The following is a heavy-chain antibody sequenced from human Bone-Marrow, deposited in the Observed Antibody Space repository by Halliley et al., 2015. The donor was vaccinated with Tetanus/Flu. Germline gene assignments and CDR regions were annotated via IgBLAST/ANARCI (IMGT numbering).Heavy chain of an antibody. J-gene: IGHJ4*02. CDR1: GFTFNDYF. CDR3: AREGATSIFGIAYVDY. V-gene: IGHV3-11*01. CDR2: IGPSASTL. D-gene: IGHD3-3*01. Sequence: SLRLSCAASGFTFNDYFMSWIRQVPGKGLEWVSYIGPSASTLFYADSVRGRFTVSRDNAKNSLHLQMDSLTAEDSAVYYCAREGATSIFGIAYVDYWGQGSLVSVSS.